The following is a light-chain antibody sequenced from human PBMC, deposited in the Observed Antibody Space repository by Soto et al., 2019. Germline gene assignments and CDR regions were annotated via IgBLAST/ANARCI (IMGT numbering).Light chain of an antibody. V-gene: IGLV2-14*03. Sequence: QSALTQPACVSWSPGQSITVSCSGTSSDVGGYNSVSWYQQHPGKPPKLIIYEVSNRPSGVSDRFSGSKSGNTASLTISGLQAEDEADYYCSSYTSTSSYVFATGTKVTVL. CDR1: SSDVGGYNS. CDR2: EVS. CDR3: SSYTSTSSYV. J-gene: IGLJ1*01.